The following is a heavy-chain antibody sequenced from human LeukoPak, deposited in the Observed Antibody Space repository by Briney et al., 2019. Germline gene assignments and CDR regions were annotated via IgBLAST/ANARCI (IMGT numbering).Heavy chain of an antibody. V-gene: IGHV1-2*02. CDR2: ISPNSGGT. CDR1: GYTFTDYY. CDR3: ARDSYYYDSSGYYD. Sequence: GASVKVSCKASGYTFTDYYIHWVRQAPGQGLEWMGWISPNSGGTKYAQKFQGRVTMTTDTSTSTAYMELRSLRSDDTAVYYCARDSYYYDSSGYYDWGQGTLVTVSS. J-gene: IGHJ4*02. D-gene: IGHD3-22*01.